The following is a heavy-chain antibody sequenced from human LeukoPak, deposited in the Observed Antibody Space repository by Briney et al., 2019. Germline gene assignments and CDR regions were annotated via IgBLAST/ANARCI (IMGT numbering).Heavy chain of an antibody. D-gene: IGHD3-22*01. CDR1: GFTFSSYA. J-gene: IGHJ4*02. CDR3: AKRAVYDSSAYYFDY. V-gene: IGHV3-23*01. CDR2: ISGSGGST. Sequence: GGSLRLSCAASGFTFSSYAMSWVRQASGKGLEWVSAISGSGGSTYYADSVKGRFTISRDNSKNTLYLQMNSLRAEDTAVYYCAKRAVYDSSAYYFDYWGQGTLVTVSS.